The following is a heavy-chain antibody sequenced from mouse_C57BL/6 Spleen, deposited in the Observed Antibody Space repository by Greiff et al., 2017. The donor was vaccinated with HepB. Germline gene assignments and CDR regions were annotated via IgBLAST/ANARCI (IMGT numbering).Heavy chain of an antibody. V-gene: IGHV1-74*01. J-gene: IGHJ3*01. CDR2: IHPSDSDT. Sequence: VQLQQPGAELVKPGASVKVSCKASGYTFTSYWMHWVKQRPGQGLEWIGRIHPSDSDTNYNQKFKGKATLTVDKSSSTAYMQLSSLTSEDSAVYYCATSTTMVKAWFAYWGQGTLVTVSA. CDR3: ATSTTMVKAWFAY. CDR1: GYTFTSYW. D-gene: IGHD2-2*01.